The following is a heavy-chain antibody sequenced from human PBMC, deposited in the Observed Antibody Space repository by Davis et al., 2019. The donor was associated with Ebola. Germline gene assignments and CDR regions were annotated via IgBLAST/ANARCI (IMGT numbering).Heavy chain of an antibody. V-gene: IGHV3-53*05. CDR1: GFTVSSNH. D-gene: IGHD6-19*01. Sequence: GESLKISCTASGFTVSSNHMSWVRQAPGKGLEWVSVIYDQSTAYADAVTGRFIITRDKSNNTLYLEMRSLSVDDTAVDYCATTQWLRAFDNWGQGTLVTVSS. CDR3: ATTQWLRAFDN. CDR2: IYDQST. J-gene: IGHJ4*02.